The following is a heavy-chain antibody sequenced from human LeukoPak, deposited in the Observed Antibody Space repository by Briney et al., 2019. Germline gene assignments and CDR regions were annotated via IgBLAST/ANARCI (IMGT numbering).Heavy chain of an antibody. J-gene: IGHJ4*02. D-gene: IGHD2-2*01. Sequence: PGGSLRLSCAASGFTFSSYGMHWVRQAPGKGLEWVAVISYDGSNKYYADSVKGRFTISRDNSRNTLYLQMNSLGAEDTAVYYCAKDGQYQLLLYYFDYWGQGTLVTVSS. CDR1: GFTFSSYG. V-gene: IGHV3-30*18. CDR3: AKDGQYQLLLYYFDY. CDR2: ISYDGSNK.